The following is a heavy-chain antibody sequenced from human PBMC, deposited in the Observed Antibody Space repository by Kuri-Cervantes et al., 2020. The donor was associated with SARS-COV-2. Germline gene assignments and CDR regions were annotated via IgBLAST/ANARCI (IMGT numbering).Heavy chain of an antibody. J-gene: IGHJ4*02. V-gene: IGHV3-30*07. Sequence: GGSLRLSCAASGFTFSSYAMHWVRQAPGKGLEWVAVISYDGSNKYYADSVKGRFTISRDNSKNTLFLQMNSLRAEDTAVYYCARDLGVYSSSSGLDYWGQGTLVTVSS. D-gene: IGHD6-6*01. CDR1: GFTFSSYA. CDR2: ISYDGSNK. CDR3: ARDLGVYSSSSGLDY.